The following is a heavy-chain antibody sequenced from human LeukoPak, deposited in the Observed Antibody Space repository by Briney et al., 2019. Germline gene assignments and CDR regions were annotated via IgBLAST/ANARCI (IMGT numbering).Heavy chain of an antibody. Sequence: GESLKISCQGSGYSFTAHWIAWVRQMPGQGLEWMGIIYPGDSDTRYSPSFRGQITISADESISTAYLQWSSLKASDTAMYYCARILKYSGSYYYFDYWGQGTLVTVSS. CDR2: IYPGDSDT. D-gene: IGHD1-26*01. V-gene: IGHV5-51*01. J-gene: IGHJ4*02. CDR3: ARILKYSGSYYYFDY. CDR1: GYSFTAHW.